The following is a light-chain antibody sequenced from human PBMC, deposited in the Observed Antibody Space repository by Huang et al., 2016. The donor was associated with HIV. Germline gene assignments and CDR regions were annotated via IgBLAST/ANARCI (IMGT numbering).Light chain of an antibody. CDR2: WAS. CDR3: QQYYKTPLT. J-gene: IGKJ4*01. V-gene: IGKV4-1*01. Sequence: DIVMTHSPDSLAVSLGERATINCKSSQSVLSSSNHENYLAWYQQKPGQPPKLLIYWASTRESGVPDRFRGSGSGTHFTLTINSLQAEDVAIYYCQQYYKTPLTFGGGTKVEIK. CDR1: QSVLSSSNHENY.